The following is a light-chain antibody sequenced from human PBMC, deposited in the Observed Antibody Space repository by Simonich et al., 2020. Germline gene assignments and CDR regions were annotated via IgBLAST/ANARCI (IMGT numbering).Light chain of an antibody. CDR2: GNS. J-gene: IGLJ2*01. CDR3: QSYDSSRSGSVV. Sequence: QSVLTQPPSVSGAPGQRVTLSCTRPSSKTGAGYDFLWYQQLPGTAPNPLIYGNSHRPTGVPDRYSCSKSSTAATLAITGRRAKDEADYYCQSYDSSRSGSVVFGGGTKLTVL. CDR1: SSKTGAGYD. V-gene: IGLV1-40*01.